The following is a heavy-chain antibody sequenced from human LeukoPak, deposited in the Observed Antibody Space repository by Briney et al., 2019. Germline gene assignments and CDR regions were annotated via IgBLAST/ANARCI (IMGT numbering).Heavy chain of an antibody. D-gene: IGHD1-26*01. V-gene: IGHV3-48*03. CDR3: ASGGGIYSYYFDY. J-gene: IGHJ4*02. CDR2: ISSGATTI. Sequence: GGSLRPSCAASGFSYSNYEMNWVRQAPGKGLEWVSYISSGATTIYYADSVKGRFTISRDNAKNSLYLQMNSLRAEDTAVYYCASGGGIYSYYFDYWGQGTLVTVSS. CDR1: GFSYSNYE.